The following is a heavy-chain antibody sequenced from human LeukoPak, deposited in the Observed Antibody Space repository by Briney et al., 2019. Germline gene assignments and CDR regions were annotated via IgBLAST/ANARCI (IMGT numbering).Heavy chain of an antibody. V-gene: IGHV3-30*02. CDR1: GFTFSSYG. J-gene: IGHJ3*02. Sequence: GGSLRLSCAASGFTFSSYGMHWVRQAPGKGLEWVAFIRYDGSNKYYADSVKGRFTISRDNSKNTLYLQMNSLRAEDTAVYYCASIDEFAEYCSGGSCFDIWGQGTMVTVSS. CDR3: ASIDEFAEYCSGGSCFDI. CDR2: IRYDGSNK. D-gene: IGHD2-15*01.